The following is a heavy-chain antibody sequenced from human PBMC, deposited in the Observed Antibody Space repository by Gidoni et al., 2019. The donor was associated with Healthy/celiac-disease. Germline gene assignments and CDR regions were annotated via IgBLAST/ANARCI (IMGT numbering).Heavy chain of an antibody. CDR2: ISSSSSTI. CDR1: GFTFSRYS. CDR3: ARTPRGAIFGVAPVDY. J-gene: IGHJ4*02. D-gene: IGHD3-3*01. V-gene: IGHV3-48*01. Sequence: EVQLVESGGGLVQPGGSLRLSCAASGFTFSRYSMNWVRQAPGKGLEWVSYISSSSSTIYYADAVKGRFTISRDNAKNSLYLQMNSMRAEDTAVYYCARTPRGAIFGVAPVDYWGQGTLVTVSS.